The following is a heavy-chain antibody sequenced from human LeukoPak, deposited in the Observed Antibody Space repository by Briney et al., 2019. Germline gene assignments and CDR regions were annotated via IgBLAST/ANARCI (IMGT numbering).Heavy chain of an antibody. J-gene: IGHJ4*02. CDR2: IYSSGNT. CDR3: AREDANWGDFDS. CDR1: GGSISSYY. D-gene: IGHD7-27*01. Sequence: PSGTLSLTCTVSGGSISSYYWSWIRQPPGRGLEWIGYIYSSGNTNYNPSLKSRVTISLDTSKNQFSLKLSSMTAADTAVYYCAREDANWGDFDSWGQGTLVTVSS. V-gene: IGHV4-59*01.